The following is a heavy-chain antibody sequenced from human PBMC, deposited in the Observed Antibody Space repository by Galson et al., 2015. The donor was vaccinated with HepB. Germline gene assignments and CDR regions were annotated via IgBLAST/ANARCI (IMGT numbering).Heavy chain of an antibody. V-gene: IGHV3-33*01. CDR1: GFTFSSFG. Sequence: SLRLSCAASGFTFSSFGMHWVRQAPGKGLEWVAFIWYDGTHKYYADSVKGRFTISRDNSKNTLNLQMNSLRAEDTAVYYCARDWAHRPIVVIPAAPFGPWGQGTLVTVSS. J-gene: IGHJ5*02. CDR3: ARDWAHRPIVVIPAAPFGP. D-gene: IGHD2-2*01. CDR2: IWYDGTHK.